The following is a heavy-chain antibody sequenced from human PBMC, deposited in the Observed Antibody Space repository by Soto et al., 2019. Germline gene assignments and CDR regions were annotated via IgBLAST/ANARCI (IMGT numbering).Heavy chain of an antibody. CDR3: AKHMGEGLAVDGTPFDY. V-gene: IGHV3-30*18. D-gene: IGHD6-19*01. J-gene: IGHJ4*02. Sequence: QVQLVESGGGVVQPGRSLRLSCAASGFTFSSYGRHWVRQAPGRGLEWVAVISYDGSDKYYGDSVKGRFTISRDNSKNTLYLKMNSLRVEDTAVYWCAKHMGEGLAVDGTPFDYWGQGTLVTVSS. CDR1: GFTFSSYG. CDR2: ISYDGSDK.